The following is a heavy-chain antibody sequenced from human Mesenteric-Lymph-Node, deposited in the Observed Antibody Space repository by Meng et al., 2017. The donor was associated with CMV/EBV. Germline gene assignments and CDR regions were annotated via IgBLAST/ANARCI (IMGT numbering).Heavy chain of an antibody. D-gene: IGHD6-6*01. CDR2: INHSGST. Sequence: GSLRLSCAVYGGSFSGYYWSWIRQPPGKGLEWIGEINHSGSTNYNPSLKSRFTISVDTSKNQFSLKLSSVTAADTAVNYCARGRGSRDVWGQGTTVTVSS. CDR3: ARGRGSRDV. J-gene: IGHJ6*02. CDR1: GGSFSGYY. V-gene: IGHV4-34*01.